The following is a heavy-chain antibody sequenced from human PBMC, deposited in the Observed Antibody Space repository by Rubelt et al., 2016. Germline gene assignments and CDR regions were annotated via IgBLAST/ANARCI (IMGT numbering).Heavy chain of an antibody. CDR1: GGSISSGGYY. CDR3: ARLGKWSAGGVDY. J-gene: IGHJ4*02. CDR2: IYYSGST. V-gene: IGHV4-31*03. Sequence: QVQLQESGPGLVKPSQTLSLTCTVSGGSISSGGYYWSWIRQYPGKGLEWIGYIYYSGSTYYNPSLKSRVTLFVDTSKNQFTRKLNSMTAADTAVYYCARLGKWSAGGVDYWGQGTLVTVSS. D-gene: IGHD3-16*01.